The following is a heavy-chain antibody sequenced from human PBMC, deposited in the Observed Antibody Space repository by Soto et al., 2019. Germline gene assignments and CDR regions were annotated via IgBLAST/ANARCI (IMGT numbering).Heavy chain of an antibody. CDR1: GGSISSYY. J-gene: IGHJ4*02. CDR3: ARDNGYSYGYTLDH. V-gene: IGHV4-59*01. CDR2: IYYSGST. Sequence: SETLSLTCTVSGGSISSYYWSWIRQPPGKGLEWIGYIYYSGSTNYNPSLKSRVTISVDTSKNQFSLKLSSVTAADTAVYYCARDNGYSYGYTLDHWGKGTLVTVSS. D-gene: IGHD5-18*01.